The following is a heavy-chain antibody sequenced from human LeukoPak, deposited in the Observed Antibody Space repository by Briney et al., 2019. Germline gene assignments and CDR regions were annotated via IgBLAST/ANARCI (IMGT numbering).Heavy chain of an antibody. CDR3: ARLGSIAARPGDY. D-gene: IGHD6-6*01. CDR1: GGTFSSYA. CDR2: IIPIFGTA. Sequence: ASVKVSCKASGGTFSSYAISWVRQAPGQGLEWMGGIIPIFGTANYAQKFQGRVTITADKSTSTAYLQWSSLKASDTAMYYCARLGSIAARPGDYWGQGTLVTVSS. V-gene: IGHV1-69*06. J-gene: IGHJ4*02.